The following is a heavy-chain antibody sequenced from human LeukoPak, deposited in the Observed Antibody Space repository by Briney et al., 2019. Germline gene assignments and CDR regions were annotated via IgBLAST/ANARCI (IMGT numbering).Heavy chain of an antibody. J-gene: IGHJ4*02. CDR3: ARDSRFWSGPRVHYFDY. Sequence: PSETLSLTCTVSSGSINTFYWSWIRQPPGKGPEWIGFISETGTTNYNPSLNSRVSISMDVSKKQFSLTLTSVTAADTAVYYCARDSRFWSGPRVHYFDYWGQGTLVTVSS. V-gene: IGHV4-59*01. CDR2: ISETGTT. D-gene: IGHD3-3*01. CDR1: SGSINTFY.